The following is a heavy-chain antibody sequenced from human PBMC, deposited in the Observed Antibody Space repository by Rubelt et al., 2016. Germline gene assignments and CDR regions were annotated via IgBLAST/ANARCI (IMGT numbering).Heavy chain of an antibody. D-gene: IGHD1-26*01. CDR1: GFTFSDSY. CDR2: ITSSGTYA. CDR3: ASGIVGANNWFDP. Sequence: GGGLVKPGGSLRLSCAASGFTFSDSYMTWIRQAPGKGLEWVAYITSSGTYANYADSVKGRFTISRDYSKNTLYLQMNSLRAEDTAVYYCASGIVGANNWFDPWGQGTLVTVSS. V-gene: IGHV3-11*06. J-gene: IGHJ5*02.